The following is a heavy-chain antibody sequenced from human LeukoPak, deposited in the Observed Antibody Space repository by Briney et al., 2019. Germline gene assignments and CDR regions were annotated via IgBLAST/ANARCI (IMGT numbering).Heavy chain of an antibody. CDR3: ARAEKWELLYYYYYMDV. CDR1: GGSISSSSYY. CDR2: IYYSGST. J-gene: IGHJ6*03. V-gene: IGHV4-39*07. D-gene: IGHD1-26*01. Sequence: SETLSLTCTVSGGSISSSSYYWGWIRQPPGKGLEWIGSIYYSGSTNYNPSLKSRVTISVDKSKNQFSLKLSSVTAADTAVYYCARAEKWELLYYYYYMDVWGKGTTVTVSS.